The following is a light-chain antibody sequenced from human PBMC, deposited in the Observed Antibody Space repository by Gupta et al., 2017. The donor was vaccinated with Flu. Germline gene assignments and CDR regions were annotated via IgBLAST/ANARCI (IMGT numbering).Light chain of an antibody. CDR2: GAS. J-gene: IGKJ2*01. CDR3: QQYGISPVT. CDR1: QSFSGY. V-gene: IGKV3-20*01. Sequence: VERATLSCRASQSFSGYLAWYQQKPGQAPRLLISGASSRATGIPGRFSGSGSGTDFTLTISRLEPEDFAVYYCQQYGISPVTFGQGTKLEIK.